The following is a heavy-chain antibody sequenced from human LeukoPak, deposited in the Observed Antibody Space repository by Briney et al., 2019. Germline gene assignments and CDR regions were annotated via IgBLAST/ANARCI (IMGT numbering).Heavy chain of an antibody. Sequence: SETLSLTCTVSGGSISSGGYYWSWIRQPPGKGLEWIGYIYHSGSTYYNPSLKSRVTISVDRSKNQFSLKLSSVTAADTAVYYCARLPYLIAAAGTGGYFDYWGQGTLVTVSS. V-gene: IGHV4-30-2*01. CDR1: GGSISSGGYY. J-gene: IGHJ4*02. CDR2: IYHSGST. CDR3: ARLPYLIAAAGTGGYFDY. D-gene: IGHD6-13*01.